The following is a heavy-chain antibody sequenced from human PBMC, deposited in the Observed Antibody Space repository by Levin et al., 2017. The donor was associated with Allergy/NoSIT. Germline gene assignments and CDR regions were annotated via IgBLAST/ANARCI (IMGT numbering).Heavy chain of an antibody. D-gene: IGHD3-16*01. CDR3: AKDWGSSGG. CDR1: GFTFSSYW. CDR2: IKQDGSER. Sequence: ETLSLTCAASGFTFSSYWMSWVRQAPGKGLEWVANIKQDGSERYYVDSVKGRFTISRDNAKSSLYLQMNSLTAEDTAVYYCAKDWGSSGGWGQGTLVTVSS. J-gene: IGHJ4*02. V-gene: IGHV3-7*01.